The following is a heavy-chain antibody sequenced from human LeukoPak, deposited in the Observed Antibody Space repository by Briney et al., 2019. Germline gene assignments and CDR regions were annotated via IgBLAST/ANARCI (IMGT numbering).Heavy chain of an antibody. CDR3: ARHGDYDFWSGYSGPIDY. CDR2: IYYSGST. Sequence: SETLSLTCTVSGGSISSYYWSWIRQPPGKGLEWIGYIYYSGSTNYNPSLKSRVTISVDTSKNQFSLKLSSVTAADTAVYYCARHGDYDFWSGYSGPIDYWGQGTLVTVSS. V-gene: IGHV4-59*01. CDR1: GGSISSYY. D-gene: IGHD3-3*01. J-gene: IGHJ4*02.